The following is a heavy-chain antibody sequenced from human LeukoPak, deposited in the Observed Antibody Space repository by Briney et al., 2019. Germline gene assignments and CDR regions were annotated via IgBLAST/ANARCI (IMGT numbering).Heavy chain of an antibody. J-gene: IGHJ3*02. V-gene: IGHV1-2*02. CDR3: ARDQSGIDAFDI. CDR2: INPNSGGT. D-gene: IGHD3-3*01. CDR1: GYTFTGYY. Sequence: ASVKVSCKASGYTFTGYYMHWVRQAPGQGLEWMGWINPNSGGTNYAQKFQGRVTMTRDTSISTAYMELSRLRSDDTAVYYCARDQSGIDAFDIWGQGTMVTVSS.